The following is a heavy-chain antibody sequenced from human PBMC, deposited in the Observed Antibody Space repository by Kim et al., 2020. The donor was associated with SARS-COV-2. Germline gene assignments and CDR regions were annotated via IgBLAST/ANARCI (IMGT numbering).Heavy chain of an antibody. J-gene: IGHJ4*02. CDR2: IYYSGST. CDR3: ARGGGWGDSSGYYYGY. Sequence: SETLSLTCTVSGGSISSYYWSWIRQPPGKGLEWIGYIYYSGSTNYNPSLKSRVTISVDTSKNQFSLKLSSVTAADTAVYYCARGGGWGDSSGYYYGYWGQGTLVTVSS. CDR1: GGSISSYY. D-gene: IGHD3-22*01. V-gene: IGHV4-59*01.